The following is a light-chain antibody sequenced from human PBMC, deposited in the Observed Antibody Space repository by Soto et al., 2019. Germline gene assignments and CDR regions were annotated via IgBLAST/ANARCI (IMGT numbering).Light chain of an antibody. CDR1: QSVRTND. CDR3: QQYESEDS. Sequence: NVLTQSPGTLSLSPGERATLSCRASQSVRTNDLAWYQQKPGQAPRLLVYGASNRVHGIPDRFSGSWSGTYFTLTISRLKPEDFVVYYCQQYESEDSFGQGSKLDI. J-gene: IGKJ2*03. CDR2: GAS. V-gene: IGKV3-20*01.